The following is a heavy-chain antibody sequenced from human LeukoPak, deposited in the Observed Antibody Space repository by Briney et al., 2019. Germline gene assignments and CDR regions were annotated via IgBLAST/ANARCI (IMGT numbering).Heavy chain of an antibody. J-gene: IGHJ4*02. Sequence: ASVKVSCKASGYTFTGYYMHWARQAPGQGLEWMGWINPNSGGTNYAQKFQGRVTMTRDTSISTAYMELSRLGSDDTAVYYCARVPQYYYDSSGDDYWGQGTLVTVSS. D-gene: IGHD3-22*01. CDR1: GYTFTGYY. CDR3: ARVPQYYYDSSGDDY. CDR2: INPNSGGT. V-gene: IGHV1-2*02.